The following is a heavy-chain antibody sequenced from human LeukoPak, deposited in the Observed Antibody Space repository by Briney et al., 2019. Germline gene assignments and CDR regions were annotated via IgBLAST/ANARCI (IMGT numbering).Heavy chain of an antibody. J-gene: IGHJ5*02. CDR2: IKQDGSNK. Sequence: GGSLRLSCAASGFTFSSYWMSWVRQAPGKGLEWVANIKQDGSNKYYADSVKGRFTISRDNSKNTLYLQMNSLRAEDTAVYYCAKDQVYYYDSSGYYSCNWFDPWGQGTLVTVSS. D-gene: IGHD3-22*01. CDR3: AKDQVYYYDSSGYYSCNWFDP. CDR1: GFTFSSYW. V-gene: IGHV3-7*03.